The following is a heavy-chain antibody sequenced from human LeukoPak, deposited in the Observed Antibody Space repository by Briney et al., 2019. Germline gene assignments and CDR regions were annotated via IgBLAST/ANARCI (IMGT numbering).Heavy chain of an antibody. Sequence: GVSVKVSCKASGYTFTSYNMQWVRQAPGQGLEWMGIINPSDGDTGYAQKFQGRVTMTRDTSTSTVYMELSSLRSEDTAVYYCAREKIHVFDIWGQGTMVTVSS. CDR3: AREKIHVFDI. CDR2: INPSDGDT. V-gene: IGHV1-46*01. J-gene: IGHJ3*02. CDR1: GYTFTSYN.